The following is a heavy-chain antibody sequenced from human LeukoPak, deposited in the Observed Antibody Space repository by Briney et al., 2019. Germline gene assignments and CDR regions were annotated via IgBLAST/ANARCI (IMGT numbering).Heavy chain of an antibody. CDR3: ARHRKTAAAFVY. Sequence: SETLSLTCTVSGGSISSSNYYWGWIRQHPGKGLEWIGYIYYSGSTYYNPSLKSRVTISVDTSKNQFSLKLSSVTAADTAVYYCARHRKTAAAFVYWGQGTLVTVSS. CDR2: IYYSGST. J-gene: IGHJ4*02. CDR1: GGSISSSNYY. D-gene: IGHD6-13*01. V-gene: IGHV4-31*03.